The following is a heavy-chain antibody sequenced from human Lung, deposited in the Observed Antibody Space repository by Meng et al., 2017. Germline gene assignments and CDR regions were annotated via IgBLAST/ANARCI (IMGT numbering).Heavy chain of an antibody. Sequence: QVQLVQSGAEVRKPGASLQVSCETSGYIFIDFQIHWVRQAPGQGLEWMGRITPNSGGANYAQKFQGRVTMTRDTSIRTAYMDLSRLTSDDTAIYYCARDRDGYASFDHWGQGTLVTVSS. D-gene: IGHD5-24*01. J-gene: IGHJ4*02. CDR2: ITPNSGGA. V-gene: IGHV1-2*06. CDR1: GYIFIDFQ. CDR3: ARDRDGYASFDH.